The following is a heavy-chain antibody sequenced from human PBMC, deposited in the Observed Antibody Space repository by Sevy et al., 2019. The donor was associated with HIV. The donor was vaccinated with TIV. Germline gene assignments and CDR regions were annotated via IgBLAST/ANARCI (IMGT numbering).Heavy chain of an antibody. Sequence: ASVKVSCKASGYTFTGYYMHWVRQAPGQGLEWMGWINPNSGGTNYAQKFQGRVTMTRDTSISTAYMELSRLRSDETAVYYCARSYDSSGSYYYYYGMDVWGQGTTVTVSS. D-gene: IGHD3-22*01. J-gene: IGHJ6*02. CDR2: INPNSGGT. V-gene: IGHV1-2*02. CDR3: ARSYDSSGSYYYYYGMDV. CDR1: GYTFTGYY.